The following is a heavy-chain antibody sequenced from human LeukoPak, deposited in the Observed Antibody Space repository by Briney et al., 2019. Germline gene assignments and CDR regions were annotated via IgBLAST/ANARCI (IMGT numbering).Heavy chain of an antibody. CDR1: VFTFNSYA. V-gene: IGHV3-30-3*01. D-gene: IGHD2-15*01. CDR2: ISYDGSIN. CDR3: ARDRRYCSSGSCYFDYFFDY. Sequence: GGSLRLSCAASVFTFNSYAIHWVRQAPGKGLEWVAVISYDGSINFYAASVKGRFTISRDNSKNTLYLQMNSLRPEDTALYFCARDRRYCSSGSCYFDYFFDYWGQGTLVTVSS. J-gene: IGHJ4*02.